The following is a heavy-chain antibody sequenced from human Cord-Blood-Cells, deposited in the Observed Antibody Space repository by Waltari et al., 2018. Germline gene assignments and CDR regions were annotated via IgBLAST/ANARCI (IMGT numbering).Heavy chain of an antibody. CDR3: ARDSGYCSGGSCYYDAFDI. V-gene: IGHV3-48*02. Sequence: EVQLVESGGGLVQPGGSLRLSCAASGFTFSSYSMNWVRQAPGKGVEWVSYISSSSSTIYYADSVKGRFTISRDNAKNSLYLQMNSLRDEDTAVYYCARDSGYCSGGSCYYDAFDIWGQGTMVTVSS. CDR2: ISSSSSTI. J-gene: IGHJ3*02. D-gene: IGHD2-15*01. CDR1: GFTFSSYS.